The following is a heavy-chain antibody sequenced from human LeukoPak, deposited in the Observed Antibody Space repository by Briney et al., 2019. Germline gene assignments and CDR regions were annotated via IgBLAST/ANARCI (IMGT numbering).Heavy chain of an antibody. J-gene: IGHJ5*02. Sequence: SETLSLTCTVSGGSISSSSYYWDWIRQPPGKGLEWIGSFYYTGTTFYNPSLKSRVSISVDTSKNQFSLKLTSVTATDTAVYYCARLREDTSMFNWFDPWGQGTLVTVSS. D-gene: IGHD5-18*01. CDR1: GGSISSSSYY. CDR3: ARLREDTSMFNWFDP. CDR2: FYYTGTT. V-gene: IGHV4-39*01.